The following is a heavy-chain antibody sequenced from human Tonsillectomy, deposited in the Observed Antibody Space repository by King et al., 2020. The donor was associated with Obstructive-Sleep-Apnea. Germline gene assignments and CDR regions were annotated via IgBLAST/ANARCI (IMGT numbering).Heavy chain of an antibody. CDR1: GFTFSSYS. D-gene: IGHD3-10*01. CDR3: ARDKTMVRGAVDY. V-gene: IGHV3-21*01. J-gene: IGHJ4*02. CDR2: ISSSSSYI. Sequence: VKLVESGGGLVKPGGSLRLSCAASGFTFSSYSMNWVRQAPGKGLEWVSSISSSSSYIYYADSVKGRFTISRDNAKNSLYLQMNSLRAEDTAVYYCARDKTMVRGAVDYWGQGTLVTVSS.